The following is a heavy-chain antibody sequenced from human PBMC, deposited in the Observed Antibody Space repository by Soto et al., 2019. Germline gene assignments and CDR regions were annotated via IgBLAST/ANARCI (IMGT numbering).Heavy chain of an antibody. CDR1: GYAFSSDY. Sequence: VKVSCKASGYAFSSDYMVWVRQAPGQGLEWMGIINTSGGSTDYAQKFQGRLTMTRDTSTNTVYMELTNMDPVDTGTYYCAHRPDSSAPDPWGQGTRVTVSS. CDR2: INTSGGST. V-gene: IGHV1-46*01. CDR3: AHRPDSSAPDP. D-gene: IGHD6-19*01. J-gene: IGHJ5*02.